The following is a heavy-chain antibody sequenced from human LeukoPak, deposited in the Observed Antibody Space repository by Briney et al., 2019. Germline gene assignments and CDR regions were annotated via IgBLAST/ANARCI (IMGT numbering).Heavy chain of an antibody. J-gene: IGHJ4*02. CDR2: IRYDGSNK. CDR3: AKDLVRLTMVRGVIITPLFDY. CDR1: GFTFSSYG. Sequence: PGGSLRLSCAASGFTFSSYGMHWVRQAPGKGLEWVAFIRYDGSNKYYADSVKGRFTISRDNSKSTLYLQMNSLRAEDTAVYYCAKDLVRLTMVRGVIITPLFDYWGQGTLVTVSS. D-gene: IGHD3-10*01. V-gene: IGHV3-30*02.